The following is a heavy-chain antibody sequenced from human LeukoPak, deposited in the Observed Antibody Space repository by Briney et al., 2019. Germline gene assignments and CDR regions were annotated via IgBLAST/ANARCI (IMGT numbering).Heavy chain of an antibody. CDR3: ARGGLAAPGMDDY. Sequence: SETLSLTCTVSGFSISSGYYWSWIRQPPGKGLAWIGSVYHTGGTYYNPSLKSRVTISVDTSRNQFSLRLSSVTAADTAVYYCARGGLAAPGMDDYWGQGTLVTVSS. CDR1: GFSISSGYY. V-gene: IGHV4-38-2*02. J-gene: IGHJ4*02. D-gene: IGHD6-13*01. CDR2: VYHTGGT.